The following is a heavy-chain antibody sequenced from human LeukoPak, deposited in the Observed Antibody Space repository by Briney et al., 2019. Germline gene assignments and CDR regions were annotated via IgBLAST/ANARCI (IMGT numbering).Heavy chain of an antibody. V-gene: IGHV3-11*04. J-gene: IGHJ4*02. CDR2: ISSSGSTI. Sequence: GGSLRLSCAASGFTFSDYYMSWIRQAPGRGLEWVSYISSSGSTIYYADSVKGRFTISRDKSKNTLYLQMNSLRVEDTAVYYCASGRSSGWYFFDYWGQGTLVTVSS. CDR3: ASGRSSGWYFFDY. D-gene: IGHD6-19*01. CDR1: GFTFSDYY.